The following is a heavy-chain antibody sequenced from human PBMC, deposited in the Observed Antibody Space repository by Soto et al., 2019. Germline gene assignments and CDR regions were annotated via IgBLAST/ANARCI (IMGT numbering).Heavy chain of an antibody. CDR3: ARTLHLLSGMDV. Sequence: QVQLVQSGAEVKKPGASVKVSCKASGYTFTGYYIHWVRQAPGQGLEWMGWINPNSGGTNYAQKFQGRVTMTRDTSISTAYMEVSRLTSDDTAVYYCARTLHLLSGMDVWGQGTTVTVSS. CDR1: GYTFTGYY. CDR2: INPNSGGT. D-gene: IGHD2-15*01. V-gene: IGHV1-2*02. J-gene: IGHJ6*02.